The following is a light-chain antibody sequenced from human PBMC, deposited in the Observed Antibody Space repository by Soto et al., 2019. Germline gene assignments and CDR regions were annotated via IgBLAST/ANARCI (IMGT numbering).Light chain of an antibody. V-gene: IGLV1-47*02. J-gene: IGLJ3*02. CDR3: VTWDDSLSCWV. CDR2: NNH. CDR1: NSNIGSNY. Sequence: QSVLTQPPSASGTPGQRVTISCSGGNSNIGSNYVYWYQQLPGTAPQLLIYNNHQRPSGVPDRFSASKSGSSASLDVSGLRSEDEADYYCVTWDDSLSCWVFGGGTKVTVL.